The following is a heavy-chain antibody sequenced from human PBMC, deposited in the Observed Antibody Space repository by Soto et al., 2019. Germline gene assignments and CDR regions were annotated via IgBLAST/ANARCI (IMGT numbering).Heavy chain of an antibody. CDR3: VRGGLTSRMDYYYYMDV. CDR1: GGSISSYY. J-gene: IGHJ6*03. D-gene: IGHD2-8*01. V-gene: IGHV4-59*01. Sequence: SETLSLTCTVSGGSISSYYWSWIRQPPGKGLEWIGYIYYSGNTHYNPSLGSRVTISVDTFKIRFFLRLSSVAAAGTAVYYCVRGGLTSRMDYYYYMDVWGKGTTVTVAS. CDR2: IYYSGNT.